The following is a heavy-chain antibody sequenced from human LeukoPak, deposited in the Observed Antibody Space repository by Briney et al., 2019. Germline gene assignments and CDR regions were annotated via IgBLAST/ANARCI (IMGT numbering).Heavy chain of an antibody. CDR3: ARSGPSAHSGYSFDY. D-gene: IGHD3-22*01. CDR2: ISAYNGNT. J-gene: IGHJ4*02. V-gene: IGHV1-18*01. CDR1: GYTFTSYG. Sequence: VASVKVSCKPSGYTFTSYGLSWVRQAPGQRLEWMGWISAYNGNTNYAQKLQGRVTMTTDTSTSTAYMELRSLRSDDTAVYYCARSGPSAHSGYSFDYWGQGTLVTVSS.